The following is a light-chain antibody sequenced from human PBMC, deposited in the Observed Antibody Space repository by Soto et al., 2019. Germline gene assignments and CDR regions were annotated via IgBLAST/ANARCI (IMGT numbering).Light chain of an antibody. CDR3: HQRQSWPRT. CDR2: QTS. J-gene: IGKJ1*01. V-gene: IGKV3D-15*03. CDR1: QDINTR. Sequence: MTQSPSSLSAPAGDRGTITCRASQDINTRLAWYQHRPGQSPRLLIYQTSLRAAGIPARFSASGSGTDFTLTISDVQPEDFALYYCHQRQSWPRTFGQGTKVDIK.